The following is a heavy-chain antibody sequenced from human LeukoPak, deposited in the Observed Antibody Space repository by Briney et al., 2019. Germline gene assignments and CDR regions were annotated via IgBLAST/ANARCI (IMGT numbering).Heavy chain of an antibody. J-gene: IGHJ4*02. Sequence: GGSLRLSCAASGFTFSSYAMSWVRQAPGKGLEWVSVIYSGGSTYYADSVRGRFTISRDNSKNTLYLQMSSLRAEDTAVYYCARESDFYVSSGYYRPLGDWGQGTLVTVSS. D-gene: IGHD3-22*01. CDR1: GFTFSSYA. CDR3: ARESDFYVSSGYYRPLGD. V-gene: IGHV3-53*01. CDR2: IYSGGST.